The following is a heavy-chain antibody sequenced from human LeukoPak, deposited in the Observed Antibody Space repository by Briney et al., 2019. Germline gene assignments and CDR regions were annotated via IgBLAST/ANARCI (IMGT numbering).Heavy chain of an antibody. J-gene: IGHJ4*02. D-gene: IGHD6-19*01. CDR3: ARGSGWYGGPDY. V-gene: IGHV4-59*01. Sequence: SETLSLTCAVYGGSISSYYWSWIRQPPGKGLEWIGYIYYSGSTNYNPSLKSRVTISVDTSKNQFSLKLSSVTAADTAVYYCARGSGWYGGPDYWGQGTLVTVSS. CDR2: IYYSGST. CDR1: GGSISSYY.